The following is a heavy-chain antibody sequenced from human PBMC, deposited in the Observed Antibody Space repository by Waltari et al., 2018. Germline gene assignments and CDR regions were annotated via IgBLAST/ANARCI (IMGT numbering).Heavy chain of an antibody. CDR2: IIPIVGTA. CDR1: GGTFSSYA. D-gene: IGHD1-20*01. V-gene: IGHV1-69*12. Sequence: QVQLVQSGAEVKKPGSSVKVSCKASGGTFSSYAISWVRQAPGQGLEWMGGIIPIVGTANYAQKFQGRVTITADESTSTAYMELSSLRSEDTAVYYCASRGAYNWNDGSAFDIWGQGTMVTVSS. J-gene: IGHJ3*02. CDR3: ASRGAYNWNDGSAFDI.